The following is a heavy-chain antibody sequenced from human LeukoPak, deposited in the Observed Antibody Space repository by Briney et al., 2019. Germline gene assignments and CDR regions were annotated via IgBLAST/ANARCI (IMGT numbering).Heavy chain of an antibody. CDR2: IYTSGST. Sequence: SETLSLTCTVSGGSIGSYYWSWIRQPAGKGLEWIGRIYTSGSTNYNPSLKSRVTMSVDTSKNQFSLKLSSVTAADTAVYYCASGIYYDSSGYFDYWGQGTLVTVSS. CDR1: GGSIGSYY. CDR3: ASGIYYDSSGYFDY. D-gene: IGHD3-22*01. J-gene: IGHJ4*02. V-gene: IGHV4-4*07.